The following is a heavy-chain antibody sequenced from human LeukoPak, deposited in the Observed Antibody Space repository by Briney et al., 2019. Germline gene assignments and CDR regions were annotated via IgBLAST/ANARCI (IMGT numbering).Heavy chain of an antibody. CDR3: ARDAVTEPLVIAAAGSGVY. Sequence: ASVKVSCKASGYTFTSYYMHWVRQAPGQGLEWMGIINPSGGSTSCAQKFQGRVTMTRDTSTSTVYMELSSLRSEDTAVYYCARDAVTEPLVIAAAGSGVYWGQGILVTVSS. CDR1: GYTFTSYY. J-gene: IGHJ4*02. V-gene: IGHV1-46*01. CDR2: INPSGGST. D-gene: IGHD6-13*01.